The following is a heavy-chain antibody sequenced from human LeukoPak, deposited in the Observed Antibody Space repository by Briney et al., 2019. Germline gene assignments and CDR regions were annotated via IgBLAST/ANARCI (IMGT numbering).Heavy chain of an antibody. CDR1: GGSISSYY. J-gene: IGHJ4*02. CDR3: AREGIVGATVFDY. D-gene: IGHD1-26*01. V-gene: IGHV4-59*01. CDR2: IYYSGST. Sequence: TSETLSLTCTVSGGSISSYYWSWIRQPPGKGLEWIGYIYYSGSTNYNPSLKSRVTISVDTSKNQFSLKLSSVTAEDTAVYYCAREGIVGATVFDYWGQGTLVTVSS.